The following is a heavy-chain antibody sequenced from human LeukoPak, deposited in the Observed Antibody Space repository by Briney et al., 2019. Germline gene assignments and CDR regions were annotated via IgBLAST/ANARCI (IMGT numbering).Heavy chain of an antibody. CDR2: IKQDGSEK. CDR3: AREKLSYGFLDY. Sequence: PGGSLRLSCAASGFTFSSYWMSWVRQAPGKGLEWVANIKQDGSEKYYVDSVKGRFTISRDNAKNSLYLKMNSLRAEEKAVYYCAREKLSYGFLDYWGQGTLVTVSS. V-gene: IGHV3-7*01. D-gene: IGHD5-18*01. CDR1: GFTFSSYW. J-gene: IGHJ4*02.